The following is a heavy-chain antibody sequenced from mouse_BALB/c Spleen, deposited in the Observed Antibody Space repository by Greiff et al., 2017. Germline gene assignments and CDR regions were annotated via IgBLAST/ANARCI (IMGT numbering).Heavy chain of an antibody. Sequence: VQLKESGPELVKPGASVKIPCKASGYTFTDYNMDWVKQSHGKSLEWIGDINPNNGGTIYNQKFKGKATLTVDKSSSTAYMELRSLTSEDTAVYYCARSPSLLRLYFDYWGQGTTLTVSS. D-gene: IGHD1-2*01. J-gene: IGHJ2*01. V-gene: IGHV1-18*01. CDR2: INPNNGGT. CDR3: ARSPSLLRLYFDY. CDR1: GYTFTDYN.